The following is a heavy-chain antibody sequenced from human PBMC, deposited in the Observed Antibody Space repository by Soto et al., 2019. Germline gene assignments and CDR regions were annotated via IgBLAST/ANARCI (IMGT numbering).Heavy chain of an antibody. CDR3: ARGVLRELRGIDY. V-gene: IGHV1-2*02. CDR1: GYTFTGYY. CDR2: INPNSGGT. J-gene: IGHJ4*02. D-gene: IGHD1-26*01. Sequence: GASVKVSCKASGYTFTGYYIHWVLQAPGQGLEWMGWINPNSGGTTYAQNFQGRVTLTRDTSINTAYMELSSLTSDDTAVYYCARGVLRELRGIDYWGPKTLVTVSS.